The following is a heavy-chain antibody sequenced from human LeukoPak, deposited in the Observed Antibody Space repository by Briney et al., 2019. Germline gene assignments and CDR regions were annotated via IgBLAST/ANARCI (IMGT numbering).Heavy chain of an antibody. Sequence: QPGRSLRLSCAASGFTFSSYGMHWVRQAPGKGLEWVAVISYDGSNKYYADSVKGRFTISRDNSKNTLYLQMNSLRAEDTAVYYCAKLYRRRSNDAFDIWGQGTMVTVSS. CDR2: ISYDGSNK. CDR3: AKLYRRRSNDAFDI. J-gene: IGHJ3*02. V-gene: IGHV3-30*18. CDR1: GFTFSSYG. D-gene: IGHD1-14*01.